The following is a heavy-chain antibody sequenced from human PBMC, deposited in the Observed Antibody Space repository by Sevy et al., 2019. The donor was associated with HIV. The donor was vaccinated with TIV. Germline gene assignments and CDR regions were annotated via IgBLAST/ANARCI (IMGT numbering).Heavy chain of an antibody. CDR3: ARDHVKDGDLGDYYDYALDV. CDR1: GFTFSDYY. Sequence: GGSLRLSCAASGFTFSDYYMSWIRQAPGKGLEWLSYISGSDNIIYYADSARGRFTISRDNAKNSLYLQMNSLRAEDTAVYYCARDHVKDGDLGDYYDYALDVWGQGTSVTVSS. V-gene: IGHV3-11*01. D-gene: IGHD4-17*01. J-gene: IGHJ6*02. CDR2: ISGSDNII.